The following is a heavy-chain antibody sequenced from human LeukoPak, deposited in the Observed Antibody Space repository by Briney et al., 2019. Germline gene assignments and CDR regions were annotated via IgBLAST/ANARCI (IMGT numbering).Heavy chain of an antibody. Sequence: GGSLRLSCAASGFTFSSYWMHWVRQAPGKGLVWVSRINSDGSSTTYADSVKGRFTVSRYNAKNTLYLQMNGLRAEDTAVYYCARVRLAYCGGDCYPDAFDIWGQGTMVTVSS. J-gene: IGHJ3*02. CDR2: INSDGSST. V-gene: IGHV3-74*01. CDR3: ARVRLAYCGGDCYPDAFDI. CDR1: GFTFSSYW. D-gene: IGHD2-21*02.